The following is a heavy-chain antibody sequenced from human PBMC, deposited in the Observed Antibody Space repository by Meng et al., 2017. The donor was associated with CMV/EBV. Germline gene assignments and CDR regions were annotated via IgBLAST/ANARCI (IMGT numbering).Heavy chain of an antibody. J-gene: IGHJ5*02. Sequence: QVYMGQCDAELEEPVASGKASCTHLGYTFTGYGISWSRQALGQWLEWMGWISAYNGNTNYAQKLQGRVTMTTDTSTSTAFMELRRLRSDDTAVYYCARYIKAAAGTVRVNLFDPWAQGTLVTVSS. D-gene: IGHD6-13*01. CDR1: GYTFTGYG. CDR2: ISAYNGNT. CDR3: ARYIKAAAGTVRVNLFDP. V-gene: IGHV1-18*04.